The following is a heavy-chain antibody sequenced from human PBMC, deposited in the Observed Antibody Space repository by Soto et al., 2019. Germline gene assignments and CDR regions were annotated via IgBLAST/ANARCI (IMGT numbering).Heavy chain of an antibody. V-gene: IGHV4-59*08. CDR2: IYYSGST. J-gene: IGHJ6*03. Sequence: QVQLQESGPGLVRPSETLSLTCTVSGGSFSSYYWTWIRQSPGKGLEWIGYIYYSGSTDYNPSLRGRLAISIDTSKIQFSLRLNSMTAADTAVYYCAGRDCSGTNCYYLDYYYMDVWGKGTTVTVSS. CDR3: AGRDCSGTNCYYLDYYYMDV. D-gene: IGHD2-2*01. CDR1: GGSFSSYY.